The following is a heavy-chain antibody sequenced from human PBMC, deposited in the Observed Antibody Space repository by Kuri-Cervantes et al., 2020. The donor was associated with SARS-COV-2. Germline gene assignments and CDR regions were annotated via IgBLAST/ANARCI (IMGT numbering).Heavy chain of an antibody. CDR3: ARDGSGTFYWMEYFDY. V-gene: IGHV3-30*02. J-gene: IGHJ4*02. CDR2: IRYDGSNK. CDR1: GFTFSSYG. Sequence: GESLKISCAASGFTFSSYGMHWVRQAPGKGLEWVAFIRYDGSNKYYADSVKGRFTISRDNAEDSLYLQMNSLRAEDTAVYYCARDGSGTFYWMEYFDYWGQGTLVTVSS. D-gene: IGHD3-10*01.